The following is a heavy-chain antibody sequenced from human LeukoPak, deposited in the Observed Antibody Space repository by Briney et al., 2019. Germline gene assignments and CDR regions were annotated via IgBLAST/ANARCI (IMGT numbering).Heavy chain of an antibody. CDR1: VFTFNSYW. V-gene: IGHV3-74*01. CDR2: FKTDGSTT. CDR3: ARSTSQGFDY. J-gene: IGHJ4*02. Sequence: GGSLRLSCAASVFTFNSYWMHWVRQTPGEGLVWVSLFKTDGSTTRYADSVKGRFTISRDNAKNTLYLQMSSLRAEDTAVYYCARSTSQGFDYWGQGTPVIVSS.